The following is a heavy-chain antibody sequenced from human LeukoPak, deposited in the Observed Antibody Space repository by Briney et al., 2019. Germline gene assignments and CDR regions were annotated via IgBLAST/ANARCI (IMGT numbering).Heavy chain of an antibody. J-gene: IGHJ5*02. V-gene: IGHV4-61*01. CDR3: ARSFYSSGWYAPLRWFDT. CDR1: GGSVSSGSHY. Sequence: SETLSLTCTVSGGSVSSGSHYWNWIRQSPGKGLEWIGYIYYRGTTYYTPSLKSRVTISVDTSMNQFSLRLSSVTAADTAVYFCARSFYSSGWYAPLRWFDTWGQGTLVTVSS. CDR2: IYYRGTT. D-gene: IGHD6-19*01.